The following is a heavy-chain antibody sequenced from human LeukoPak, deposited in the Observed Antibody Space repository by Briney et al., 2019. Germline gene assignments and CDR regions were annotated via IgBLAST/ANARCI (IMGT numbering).Heavy chain of an antibody. V-gene: IGHV4-39*01. Sequence: SETLSLTCTVSGFSISSSSYYWGWIRQPPGKGLEWIGNIYPSGSTYYNPSLKSRVTISVDTSKNQFSLKLSSVTAADTAVYYCARQRRDGYRVEFDYWGQGTLVTVSS. D-gene: IGHD5-24*01. CDR1: GFSISSSSYY. CDR2: IYPSGST. CDR3: ARQRRDGYRVEFDY. J-gene: IGHJ4*02.